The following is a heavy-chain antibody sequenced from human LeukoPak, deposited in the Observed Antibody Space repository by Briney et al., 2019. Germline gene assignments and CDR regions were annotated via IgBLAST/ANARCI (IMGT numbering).Heavy chain of an antibody. CDR1: GGSISSGDYY. D-gene: IGHD1-14*01. CDR2: IYYSGST. Sequence: NPSETLSLTCTVSGGSISSGDYYWSWIRQPPGRGLEWIGYIYYSGSTYYNPSLKSRVTISVDTSKNQFSLKLSSVTAADTAVYYCAREIEGSGRFFDYWGQGTLVTVS. V-gene: IGHV4-30-4*08. CDR3: AREIEGSGRFFDY. J-gene: IGHJ4*02.